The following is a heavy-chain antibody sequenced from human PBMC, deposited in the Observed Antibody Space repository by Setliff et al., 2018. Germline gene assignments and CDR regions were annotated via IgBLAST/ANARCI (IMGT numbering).Heavy chain of an antibody. CDR3: ARRAVTAEYFQH. Sequence: PGESLKISCKGSGCSFTTYWIGWVRQMPGKGLEWMGIIYPGDSDTRYGPSFQGQVTISADKSISTAYLQLSSLKASDTAIYYCARRAVTAEYFQHWGHGTLVTVSS. J-gene: IGHJ1*01. V-gene: IGHV5-51*01. CDR1: GCSFTTYW. CDR2: IYPGDSDT. D-gene: IGHD4-17*01.